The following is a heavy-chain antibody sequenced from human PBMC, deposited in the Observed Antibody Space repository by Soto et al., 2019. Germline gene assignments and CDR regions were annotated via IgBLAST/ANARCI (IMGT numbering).Heavy chain of an antibody. V-gene: IGHV1-3*05. CDR2: IKADNTNT. CDR1: GFTFSGYT. Sequence: QVQLVQSGAEEKKPGASVKVSCKASGFTFSGYTIHWVRQAPGQGLEGMGWIKADNTNTKYSQTFQGRVTITRDTSASTVYMELSSLRSEDTAVYYCAREGGWYVDYWGQGTLVTVSS. J-gene: IGHJ4*02. CDR3: AREGGWYVDY. D-gene: IGHD6-19*01.